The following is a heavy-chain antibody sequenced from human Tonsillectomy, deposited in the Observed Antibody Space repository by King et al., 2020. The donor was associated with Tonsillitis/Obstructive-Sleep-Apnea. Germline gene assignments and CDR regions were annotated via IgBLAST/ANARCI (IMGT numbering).Heavy chain of an antibody. D-gene: IGHD3-22*01. J-gene: IGHJ3*02. CDR3: AKSYYYDSSGYAHGAFGI. V-gene: IGHV3-23*04. Sequence: VQLVESGGGLVQPGGSLRLSCAASGFTFSSYAMSWVRQAPGKGLEWVSTISGSGGSTYYADSVKGRFTISRDNSKNTLYLQMNSLRAEDTALYYCAKSYYYDSSGYAHGAFGIWGQGTLVTVSS. CDR2: ISGSGGST. CDR1: GFTFSSYA.